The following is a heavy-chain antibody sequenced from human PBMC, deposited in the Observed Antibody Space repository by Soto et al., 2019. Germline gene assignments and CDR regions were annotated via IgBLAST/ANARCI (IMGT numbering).Heavy chain of an antibody. D-gene: IGHD6-13*01. J-gene: IGHJ6*02. Sequence: EVQLVESGGVEVQPGGSLRLSCAASGFSFHEYTMHWVRQAPGKGLEWVSLITWDGIGTYYADSVEGRFTISRDNSKNPLYSKMNSRRTEDTALYYCAKEGTSLRRYSSSGYEHNYYYGMDVWGQGTTVTFSS. CDR2: ITWDGIGT. CDR3: AKEGTSLRRYSSSGYEHNYYYGMDV. V-gene: IGHV3-43*01. CDR1: GFSFHEYT.